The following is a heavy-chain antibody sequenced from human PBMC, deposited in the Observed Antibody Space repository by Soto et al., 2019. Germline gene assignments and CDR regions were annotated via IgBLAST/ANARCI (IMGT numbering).Heavy chain of an antibody. Sequence: ASVKVSCKASGYTFTGYYMHWVRQAPGQGLEWMGWINPNSGGTNYAQKIQGWVTMTRDTSISTAYMELSRLRSDDTAVFYCARCGYSYGHGYGMDVWGQGTTVTVSS. J-gene: IGHJ6*02. CDR2: INPNSGGT. D-gene: IGHD5-18*01. CDR1: GYTFTGYY. CDR3: ARCGYSYGHGYGMDV. V-gene: IGHV1-2*04.